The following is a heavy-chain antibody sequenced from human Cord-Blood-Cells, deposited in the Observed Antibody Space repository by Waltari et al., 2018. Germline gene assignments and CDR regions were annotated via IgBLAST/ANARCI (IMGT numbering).Heavy chain of an antibody. CDR2: IYYSGST. Sequence: QVQLQESGPGLVKPSETLSLTCPVPGGPISSYYWSWIRQPPGKGLEWIGYIYYSGSTNYNPSLKSRVTISVDTSKNQFSLKLSSVTAADTAVYYCARGSGLLVFDYWGQGTLVTVSS. CDR3: ARGSGLLVFDY. D-gene: IGHD1-26*01. V-gene: IGHV4-59*01. CDR1: GGPISSYY. J-gene: IGHJ4*02.